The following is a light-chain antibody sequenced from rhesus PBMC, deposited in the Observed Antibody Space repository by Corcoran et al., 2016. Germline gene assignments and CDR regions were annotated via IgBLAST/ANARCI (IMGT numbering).Light chain of an antibody. Sequence: DIQMTQSPSSLSASVGDRVTITCRASPGISTWMAWYQQKPGKDPKLLVNRAYNLATGVPSRFSGTGSGTDYTLTFSSLQPEDIATYYCQKHDNSPWAFGQGTKVEIK. V-gene: IGKV1-69*01. CDR1: PGISTW. CDR3: QKHDNSPWA. J-gene: IGKJ1*01. CDR2: RAY.